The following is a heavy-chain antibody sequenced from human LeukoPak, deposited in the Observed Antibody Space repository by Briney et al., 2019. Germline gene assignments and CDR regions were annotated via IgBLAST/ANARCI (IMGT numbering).Heavy chain of an antibody. CDR2: TSDDGSKK. V-gene: IGHV3-30*04. CDR3: AKDSGWYWNYEDVDAFDI. J-gene: IGHJ3*02. CDR1: GFTFSTFA. Sequence: GESLRLSCAASGFTFSTFAMHWVRQAPGKGLEWVAVTSDDGSKKYFADSVKGRFTISRDNSKSTLYLQMNSLRAEDTAVYYCAKDSGWYWNYEDVDAFDIWGQGTMVTVSS. D-gene: IGHD1-7*01.